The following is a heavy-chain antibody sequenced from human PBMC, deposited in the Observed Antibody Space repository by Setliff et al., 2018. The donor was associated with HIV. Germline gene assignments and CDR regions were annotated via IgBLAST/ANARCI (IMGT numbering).Heavy chain of an antibody. CDR3: ARSTLPLPYYYIDV. D-gene: IGHD2-15*01. CDR1: GGSISSYY. CDR2: IHISGST. J-gene: IGHJ6*03. V-gene: IGHV4-4*09. Sequence: PSETLSLTCTVSGGSISSYYWSWIRQPPGKGLEWIGYIHISGSTTYNPSLKSRVSISVDTSENQFSLTLTSVTAADSAVYFCARSTLPLPYYYIDVWGRGTTVTVSS.